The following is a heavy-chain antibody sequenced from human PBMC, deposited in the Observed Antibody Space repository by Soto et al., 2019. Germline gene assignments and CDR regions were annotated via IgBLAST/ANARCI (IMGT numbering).Heavy chain of an antibody. CDR3: ASYLRRAAAGSEY. Sequence: SETLSLTCTVSGGSISSYYWSWIRQPPGKGLEWIGYIYYSGSTNYNPSLKSRVTISVETSKNQFSLKLSSVTAADTAVYYCASYLRRAAAGSEYWGQGTLVTASS. D-gene: IGHD6-13*01. J-gene: IGHJ4*02. CDR2: IYYSGST. CDR1: GGSISSYY. V-gene: IGHV4-59*01.